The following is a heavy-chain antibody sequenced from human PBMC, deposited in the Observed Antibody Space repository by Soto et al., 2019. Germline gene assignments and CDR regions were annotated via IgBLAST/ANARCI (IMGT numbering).Heavy chain of an antibody. D-gene: IGHD3-10*01. CDR2: ISSSGSTI. CDR3: ARDLGRSLNQGPNYYYYGMDV. Sequence: GGSLRLSCAASGFTFSDYYMSWIRQAPGKGLEWVSYISSSGSTIYYADSVKGRFTISRDNAKNSLYLQMNSLRAEDTAVYYCARDLGRSLNQGPNYYYYGMDVWGQGTTVTVSS. J-gene: IGHJ6*02. V-gene: IGHV3-11*01. CDR1: GFTFSDYY.